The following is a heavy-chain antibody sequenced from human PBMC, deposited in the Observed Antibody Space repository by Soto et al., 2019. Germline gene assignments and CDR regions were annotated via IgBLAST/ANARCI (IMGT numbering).Heavy chain of an antibody. D-gene: IGHD2-2*01. CDR3: ATLLPAATAFDY. CDR1: GYTLTELS. CDR2: FDPEDGET. J-gene: IGHJ4*02. V-gene: IGHV1-24*01. Sequence: GASVKVSCKVSGYTLTELSMHWVRQAPGKGLEWMGGFDPEDGETIYAQKFQGRVTMTEDTSTDTAYMELSSLRSEDTAVYYCATLLPAATAFDYWGQGTLVTVSS.